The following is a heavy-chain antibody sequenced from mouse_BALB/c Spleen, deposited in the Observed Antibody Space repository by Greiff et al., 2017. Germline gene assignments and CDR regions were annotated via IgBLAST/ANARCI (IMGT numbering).Heavy chain of an antibody. V-gene: IGHV5-17*02. CDR1: GFTFSSFG. CDR3: ARIPDY. CDR2: ISSGSSTI. Sequence: EVQVVESGGGLVQPGGSRKLSCAASGFTFSSFGMHWVRQAPEKRLEWVAYISSGSSTIYYADTVKGRFTISRDNPKNTLFLQMTSLRSEDTAMYYCARIPDYWGQGTTLTVSS. J-gene: IGHJ2*01.